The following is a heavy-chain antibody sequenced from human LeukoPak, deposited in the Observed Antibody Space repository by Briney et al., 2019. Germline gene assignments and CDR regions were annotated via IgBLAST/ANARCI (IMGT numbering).Heavy chain of an antibody. CDR1: GGTFSSYA. J-gene: IGHJ4*02. V-gene: IGHV1-69*04. CDR3: ARDLVMVXGXMFDY. Sequence: ASVKVSCKASGGTFSSYAISWVRQAPGQGLEWMGRIIPILGIANYAQKFQGRVTITADKSTSTAYMELSSLRSEDTAVYYCARDLVMVXGXMFDYWGQGTLVTVS. CDR2: IIPILGIA. D-gene: IGHD3-10*01.